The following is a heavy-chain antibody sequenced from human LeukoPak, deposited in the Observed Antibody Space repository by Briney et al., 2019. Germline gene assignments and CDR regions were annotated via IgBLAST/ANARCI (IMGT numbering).Heavy chain of an antibody. D-gene: IGHD3-9*01. CDR1: GFTFSNYA. V-gene: IGHV3-23*01. CDR2: ISGSGGST. J-gene: IGHJ4*02. CDR3: AKVPIFLRQAALSFDY. Sequence: PGGSLRLSCAASGFTFSNYAMSWVRQAPGKGLEWVSAISGSGGSTYYADSVKGRFTISRDNSKNTLYLQMNSLRAEDTAVYYCAKVPIFLRQAALSFDYWGQGTLVTVSS.